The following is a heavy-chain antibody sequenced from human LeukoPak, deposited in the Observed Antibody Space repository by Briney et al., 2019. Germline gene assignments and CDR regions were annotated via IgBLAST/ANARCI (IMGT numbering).Heavy chain of an antibody. CDR2: INPSGGST. D-gene: IGHD2-2*01. V-gene: IGHV1-46*01. CDR1: GYTFTSYY. J-gene: IGHJ4*02. CDR3: AGGRTDIVGVPATLRNYYFDY. Sequence: AAVRVSCKASGYTFTSYYMHWVRQAPGQGLEWMGIINPSGGSTSYAQKFQGRVTMTRDTSTSTVYMELSSLRSEDTAVYYCAGGRTDIVGVPATLRNYYFDYWGQGTLVTVSS.